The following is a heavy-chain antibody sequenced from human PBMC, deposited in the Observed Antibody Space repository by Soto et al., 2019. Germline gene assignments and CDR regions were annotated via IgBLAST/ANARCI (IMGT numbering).Heavy chain of an antibody. CDR1: GFTFSSYG. D-gene: IGHD3-22*01. V-gene: IGHV3-33*03. J-gene: IGHJ4*02. Sequence: SLFLSCAASGFTFSSYGMHWVRQAPGKGLERVAVIGYDGSNKYYADSVKGRFTISRDNSKNTLYLQMTSLRAADTAVYYCAILSKIGYYCDSWGKGTRLIVSA. CDR2: IGYDGSNK. CDR3: AILSKIGYYCDS.